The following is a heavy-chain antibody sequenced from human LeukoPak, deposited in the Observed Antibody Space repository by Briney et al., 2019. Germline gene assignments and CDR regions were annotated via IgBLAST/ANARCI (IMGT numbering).Heavy chain of an antibody. Sequence: SETLSLTCTVSGGSISSYYWSWIRQPPGKGLEWMGSIYYSGNTYYTASLKSRVSISVDTSKNHFSLRLTSVTAADTAVYYCARQTGSGLFILPGGQGTLVTVSS. CDR2: IYYSGNT. CDR1: GGSISSYY. J-gene: IGHJ4*02. V-gene: IGHV4-39*01. CDR3: ARQTGSGLFILP. D-gene: IGHD3/OR15-3a*01.